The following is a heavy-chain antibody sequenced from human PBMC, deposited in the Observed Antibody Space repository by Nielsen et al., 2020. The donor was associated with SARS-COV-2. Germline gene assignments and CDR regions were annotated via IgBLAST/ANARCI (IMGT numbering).Heavy chain of an antibody. CDR3: ARDVNMITFGGVMYYFDY. J-gene: IGHJ4*02. Sequence: ASVKVSCKASGYTFTSYGISWVRQAPGQGLEWMGCISAYNGNTNYAQKLQGRVTMTTDTSTSTAYMELRSLRSDDTAVYYCARDVNMITFGGVMYYFDYWGQGTLVTVSS. CDR1: GYTFTSYG. V-gene: IGHV1-18*01. D-gene: IGHD3-16*01. CDR2: ISAYNGNT.